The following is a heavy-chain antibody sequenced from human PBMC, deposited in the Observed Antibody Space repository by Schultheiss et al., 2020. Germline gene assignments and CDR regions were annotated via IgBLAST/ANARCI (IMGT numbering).Heavy chain of an antibody. CDR2: IIPIFGTA. J-gene: IGHJ5*02. CDR3: ARGQGYDFWSGYYGGSNWFDP. D-gene: IGHD3-3*01. V-gene: IGHV1-69*13. CDR1: GGTFSSYA. Sequence: SVKVSCKASGGTFSSYAISWVRQAPGQGLEWMGGIIPIFGTANYAQKFQGRVTITADESTSTAYMELSSLRSEDTAVYYCARGQGYDFWSGYYGGSNWFDPWGQGTRVNCSS.